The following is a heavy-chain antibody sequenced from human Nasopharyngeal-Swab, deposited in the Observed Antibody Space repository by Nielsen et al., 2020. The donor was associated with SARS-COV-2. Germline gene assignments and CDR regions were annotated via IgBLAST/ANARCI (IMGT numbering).Heavy chain of an antibody. CDR1: GDSISSYY. J-gene: IGHJ6*03. CDR3: ARRGRLPVYGTSDDFYYYLDV. CDR2: T. Sequence: SETLSLTCTVSGDSISSYYWAWIRQPPGKGLEWIGSTNYNPSLTSRVTISVDTSKNQVSLRLTSVTAADTAIYYCARRGRLPVYGTSDDFYYYLDVWGKGTRVTVSS. D-gene: IGHD2-8*01. V-gene: IGHV4-59*08.